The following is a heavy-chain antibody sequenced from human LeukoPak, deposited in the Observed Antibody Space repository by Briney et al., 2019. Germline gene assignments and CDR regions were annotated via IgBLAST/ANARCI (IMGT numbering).Heavy chain of an antibody. V-gene: IGHV3-33*01. Sequence: GRSLRLSCAASGFTFSSYGMHGVRQAPGKGGEWVAVIWYDGSNKYYADSVKGRFTISRDNSKNTLYLQMNSLRAEDTAVYYCARDGSVVVTAYFREGDAFDIWGQGTMVTVSS. CDR1: GFTFSSYG. J-gene: IGHJ3*02. CDR2: IWYDGSNK. D-gene: IGHD2-21*02. CDR3: ARDGSVVVTAYFREGDAFDI.